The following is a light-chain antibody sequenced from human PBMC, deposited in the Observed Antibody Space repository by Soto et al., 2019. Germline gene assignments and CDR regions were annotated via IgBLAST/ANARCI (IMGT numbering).Light chain of an antibody. J-gene: IGKJ3*01. CDR3: QQYYSYPLT. CDR2: AAS. V-gene: IGKV1-8*01. CDR1: QGISSY. Sequence: ANRMTQSPSSLSASTGDRVTITCRASQGISSYLAWYHQKPGKAPKLLIYAASTLQSGVSSRFSGTASRTDFTLTISGLQSEDSATYYCQQYYSYPLTFGPGTKVYIK.